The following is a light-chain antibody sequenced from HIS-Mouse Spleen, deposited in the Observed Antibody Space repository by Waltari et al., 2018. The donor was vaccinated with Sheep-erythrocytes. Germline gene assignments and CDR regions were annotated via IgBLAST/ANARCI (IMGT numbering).Light chain of an antibody. J-gene: IGLJ2*01. CDR1: KLGDKY. CDR2: QDS. CDR3: QAWDSSTVV. Sequence: SYELTQPPSVSVSPGQTASITCSGDKLGDKYACWYHQKPGQSPVLVIYQDSKRPSGSPERFSGSNSGNTATLTIGGTQAMDEADYYCQAWDSSTVVFGGGTKLTVL. V-gene: IGLV3-1*01.